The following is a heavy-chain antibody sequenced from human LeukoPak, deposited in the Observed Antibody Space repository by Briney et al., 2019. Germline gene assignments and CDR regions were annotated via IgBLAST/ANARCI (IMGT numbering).Heavy chain of an antibody. CDR1: GYTFTGYY. CDR2: INPNSGGK. Sequence: ASVKVSCKASGYTFTGYYMHWVRQAPGQGLEWMGWINPNSGGKNYAQKFQGRVTMTRDTSISTAYMELSRLRSDDTAVYYCARGLTRWGLLFEYFDYWGQGTLVTVSS. CDR3: ARGLTRWGLLFEYFDY. J-gene: IGHJ4*02. V-gene: IGHV1-2*02. D-gene: IGHD2-21*02.